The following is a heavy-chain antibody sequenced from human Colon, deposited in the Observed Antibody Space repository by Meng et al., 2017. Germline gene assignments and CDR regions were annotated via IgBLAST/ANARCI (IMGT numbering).Heavy chain of an antibody. CDR1: GGTFSNYA. D-gene: IGHD6-25*01. Sequence: SVKVSCKASGGTFSNYALNWVRQAPGQGLEWMGGIIPVFDTTNYAKKFQGRVTITADKSTSTAYMELSSLRSEDTAVYYCARSKSPAARKYYHGMDVWGQGTTVTVSS. V-gene: IGHV1-69*06. CDR2: IIPVFDTT. J-gene: IGHJ6*02. CDR3: ARSKSPAARKYYHGMDV.